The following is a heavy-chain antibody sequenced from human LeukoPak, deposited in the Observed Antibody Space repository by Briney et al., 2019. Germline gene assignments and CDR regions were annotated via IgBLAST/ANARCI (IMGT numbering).Heavy chain of an antibody. V-gene: IGHV3-30*04. CDR2: ISYDGSNK. Sequence: SGGSLRLSCAASGFTFSSYAMHWVRQAPGKGLEWVAVISYDGSNKYYADSVKGRFTISRDSSKNTLYLQMNSLRAEDTAVYYCAAGLRGALYYFDYWGQGTLVTVSS. CDR1: GFTFSSYA. CDR3: AAGLRGALYYFDY. D-gene: IGHD4-17*01. J-gene: IGHJ4*02.